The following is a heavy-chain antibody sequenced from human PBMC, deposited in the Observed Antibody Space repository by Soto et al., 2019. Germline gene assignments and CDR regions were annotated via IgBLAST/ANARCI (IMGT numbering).Heavy chain of an antibody. Sequence: EVQLLESGGGSVQPGGSLRLTCAASGLTFSTYAMSWVRQTPGKGLECVSPISGSGYSTYYADSVRGRFTISRDNSKNALYLQINSLRAEDTAVYYCAKEGSGRRTGVFYSWGQGTLVTVSS. D-gene: IGHD1-1*01. CDR2: ISGSGYST. CDR3: AKEGSGRRTGVFYS. CDR1: GLTFSTYA. V-gene: IGHV3-23*01. J-gene: IGHJ4*02.